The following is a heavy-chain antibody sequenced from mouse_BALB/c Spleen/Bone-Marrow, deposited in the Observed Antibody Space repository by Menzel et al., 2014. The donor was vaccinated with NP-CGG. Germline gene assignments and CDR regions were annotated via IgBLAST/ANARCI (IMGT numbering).Heavy chain of an antibody. CDR1: GFFLTSYG. V-gene: IGHV2-2*02. D-gene: IGHD2-3*01. Sequence: VQLQQSGPGLVQPSQSLSITCTVSGFFLTSYGVHWVRQSPGKGLEWLGVIWSDGSTDYNAAFISRLNISKDNSKSQIFFKMNNLQPNDTAIYFCARRDGYLFAYWGQGTLVTVSA. J-gene: IGHJ3*01. CDR2: IWSDGST. CDR3: ARRDGYLFAY.